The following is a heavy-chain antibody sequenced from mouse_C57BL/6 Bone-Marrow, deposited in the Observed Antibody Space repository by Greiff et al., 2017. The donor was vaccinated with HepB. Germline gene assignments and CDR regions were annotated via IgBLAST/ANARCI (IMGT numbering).Heavy chain of an antibody. J-gene: IGHJ1*03. V-gene: IGHV1-50*01. Sequence: QVQLQQPGAELVKPGASVKLSCKASGYTFTSYWMQWVKQRPGQGLEWIGEIDPSDSYTNYNQKFKGKATLTVDTSSSTAYMQLSSLTSEDSAVYYCARAYYSNYLPWYFDVWGTGTTVTVSS. CDR3: ARAYYSNYLPWYFDV. D-gene: IGHD2-5*01. CDR1: GYTFTSYW. CDR2: IDPSDSYT.